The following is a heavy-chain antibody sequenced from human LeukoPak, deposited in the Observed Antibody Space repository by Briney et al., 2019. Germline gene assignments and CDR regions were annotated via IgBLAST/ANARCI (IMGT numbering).Heavy chain of an antibody. J-gene: IGHJ5*02. CDR3: AKARFAYSVGWFFDP. V-gene: IGHV3-23*01. CDR1: GLTLDNYG. D-gene: IGHD6-19*01. Sequence: GGSLRLAWAAAGLTLDNYGIGWGRQAGGKGRELDSCIIGRSGGTNYAYSVKGRFTISRDSSKNTRCLQMKRLRAEDTAVLECAKARFAYSVGWFFDPWGQGTLLTVSS. CDR2: IIGRSGGT.